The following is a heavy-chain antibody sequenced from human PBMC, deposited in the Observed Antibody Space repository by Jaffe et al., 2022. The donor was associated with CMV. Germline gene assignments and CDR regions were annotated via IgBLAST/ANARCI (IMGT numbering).Heavy chain of an antibody. J-gene: IGHJ4*02. CDR3: AKQNGPWIQKWYLQY. D-gene: IGHD5-18*01. Sequence: EVQLVESGGGLVQPGGSLRLSCAASGFTFSNYAMSWVRQAPGKGLECVSTITNSNSGGSTYYADSVKGRFTISRDNSKNTLYLQMSSLRADDTAVYYCAKQNGPWIQKWYLQYWGQGTLVTVSS. CDR1: GFTFSNYA. CDR2: ITNSNSGGST. V-gene: IGHV3-23*04.